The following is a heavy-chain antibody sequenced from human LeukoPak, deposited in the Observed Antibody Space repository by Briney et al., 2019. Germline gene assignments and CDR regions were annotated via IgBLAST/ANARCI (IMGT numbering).Heavy chain of an antibody. V-gene: IGHV3-74*01. CDR2: ITSDGSTT. J-gene: IGHJ4*02. Sequence: PGGSLRLSCAASGFTFSNCWMHWVRQAPGKGLVWVSRITSDGSTTSYADSVKGRFTISRDNAKNTLYLQMNSLRAEDTAVYYCATPSGYYHYWGQGTLVTVSS. CDR1: GFTFSNCW. CDR3: ATPSGYYHY. D-gene: IGHD3-22*01.